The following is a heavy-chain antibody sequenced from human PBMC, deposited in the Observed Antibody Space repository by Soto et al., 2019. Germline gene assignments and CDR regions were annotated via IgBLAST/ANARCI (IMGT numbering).Heavy chain of an antibody. J-gene: IGHJ4*02. CDR2: IYHSGST. D-gene: IGHD7-27*01. CDR1: GDSISTNNW. V-gene: IGHV4-4*02. CDR3: ARDTHWGLGD. Sequence: QVQLQESGPGLVKPSETLSLTCAVSGDSISTNNWWSWVRQPPGKGLEWIGEIYHSGSTNYNPSLKSRVPISADRSQNQLSLRLNSVTAADTAVYFCARDTHWGLGDWGQGTLVIVSS.